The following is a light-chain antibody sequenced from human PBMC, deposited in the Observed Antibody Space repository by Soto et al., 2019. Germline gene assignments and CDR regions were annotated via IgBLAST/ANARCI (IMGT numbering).Light chain of an antibody. V-gene: IGLV2-14*01. CDR3: SSYTSSSTFV. CDR2: EVS. J-gene: IGLJ1*01. CDR1: SSDVGGYNY. Sequence: QSVLTQPASVSGSPGQSITISCTGTSSDVGGYNYVAWYQQHPGKAPKLMIYEVSNRPPGVSNRFSGSKSGNTASLTISGLQAEDEADYYCSSYTSSSTFVFGTGTKVT.